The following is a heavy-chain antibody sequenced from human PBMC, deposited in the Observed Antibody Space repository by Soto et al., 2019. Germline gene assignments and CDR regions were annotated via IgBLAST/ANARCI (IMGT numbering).Heavy chain of an antibody. Sequence: ASVKVSCKASGYTFTSYDINWVRQATGQGLEWMGWMNPNSGNTGYAQKFQGRVTMTRNTSISTAYMELSSLRSEDTAVYYCATTHTGAVAETFDYWGQGTLVTVSS. CDR3: ATTHTGAVAETFDY. CDR1: GYTFTSYD. D-gene: IGHD6-19*01. J-gene: IGHJ4*02. CDR2: MNPNSGNT. V-gene: IGHV1-8*01.